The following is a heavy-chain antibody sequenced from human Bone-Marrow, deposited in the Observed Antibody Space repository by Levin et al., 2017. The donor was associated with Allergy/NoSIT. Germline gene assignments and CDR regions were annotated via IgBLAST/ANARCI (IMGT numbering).Heavy chain of an antibody. V-gene: IGHV3-23*01. CDR3: AKDRDRYGWDFDY. CDR2: IGDSGTNT. Sequence: AGGSLRLSCGASGFTFSNFAMNWVRQAPGKGLEWVSSIGDSGTNTYYADSVKGRFTISRDNSKDTLYLQMNSLRAEDTALYYCAKDRDRYGWDFDYWGQGTPVTVSS. D-gene: IGHD5-18*01. CDR1: GFTFSNFA. J-gene: IGHJ4*02.